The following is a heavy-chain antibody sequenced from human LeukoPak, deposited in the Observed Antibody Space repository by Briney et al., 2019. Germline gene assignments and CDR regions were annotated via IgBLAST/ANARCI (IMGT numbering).Heavy chain of an antibody. D-gene: IGHD6-13*01. CDR2: IYYSGST. V-gene: IGHV4-59*01. CDR3: AGISSIGDFDY. CDR1: GGSISSYY. Sequence: SETLSLTCTVSGGSISSYYWSWIRQPPGKGLEWIGYIYYSGSTNYNPSLKSRVTISVDTSKNQFSLKLSSVTAADTAVYYCAGISSIGDFDYWGQGTLVTVSS. J-gene: IGHJ4*02.